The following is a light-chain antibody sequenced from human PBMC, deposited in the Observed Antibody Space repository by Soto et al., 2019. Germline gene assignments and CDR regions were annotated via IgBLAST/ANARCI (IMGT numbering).Light chain of an antibody. Sequence: DIQMTQSPSSVSASVGDRVTITCRASQDISTWLAWYQQKPGKAPKLLIYSASSLQSGVPSRFSGSGSGTDFILTISSLQPEDFATYYCQQANSFPLFGPGTKVDIK. CDR1: QDISTW. CDR2: SAS. J-gene: IGKJ3*01. CDR3: QQANSFPL. V-gene: IGKV1-12*01.